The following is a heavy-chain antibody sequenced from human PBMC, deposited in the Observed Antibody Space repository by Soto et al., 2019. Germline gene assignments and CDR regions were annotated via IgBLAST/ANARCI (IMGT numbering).Heavy chain of an antibody. CDR3: VREKAVASTGWFDP. V-gene: IGHV4-4*07. Sequence: SDTLELSSTVSCDSVSIYYWSWIRQPAGEGLEWIGRIYTSGSTNYNPSLKSRVTMSVDTSKNQFSLKLSSVTAADTAVYYCVREKAVASTGWFDPWGQGTLVTVSS. CDR1: CDSVSIYY. D-gene: IGHD6-19*01. CDR2: IYTSGST. J-gene: IGHJ5*02.